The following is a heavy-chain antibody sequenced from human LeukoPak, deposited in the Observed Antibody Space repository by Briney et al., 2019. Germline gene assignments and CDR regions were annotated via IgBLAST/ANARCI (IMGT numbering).Heavy chain of an antibody. J-gene: IGHJ3*02. D-gene: IGHD3-10*01. CDR3: ARARGDGIWFGELNAFDI. V-gene: IGHV3-21*01. CDR2: ISSSSSYI. Sequence: SPGGSLRLSCAASGFTFSSYSMNSVRQAPGKGLEWVSSISSSSSYIYYADSVKGRFTISRDNAKNSLYLQMNSLRAEDTAVYYCARARGDGIWFGELNAFDIWGQGTMVTVSS. CDR1: GFTFSSYS.